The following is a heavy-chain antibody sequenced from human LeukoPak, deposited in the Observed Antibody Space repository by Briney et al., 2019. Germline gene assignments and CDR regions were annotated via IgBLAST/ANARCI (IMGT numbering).Heavy chain of an antibody. V-gene: IGHV3-64D*06. CDR3: VKYHNSCYSV. CDR1: GFTSNIYA. CDR2: ISTDGGGT. D-gene: IGHD2-21*01. J-gene: IGHJ4*02. Sequence: GGSLRLSCSASGFTSNIYAMHWVRQAPGKGLEYVSAISTDGGGTYYADSVKGRFTISRDNSKNTLYLQMSSLRTEDTAVYYCVKYHNSCYSVWGQGTLVAVSS.